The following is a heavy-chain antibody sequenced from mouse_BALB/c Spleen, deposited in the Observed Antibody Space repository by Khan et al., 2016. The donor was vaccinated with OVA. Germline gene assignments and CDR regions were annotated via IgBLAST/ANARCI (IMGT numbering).Heavy chain of an antibody. CDR3: ARTYERYDGDYARDY. D-gene: IGHD2-14*01. CDR1: GFSLSRYN. CDR2: IWGGGGT. V-gene: IGHV2-6-4*01. J-gene: IGHJ4*01. Sequence: VQLQESGPGLVAPSQSLSITCTVSGFSLSRYNIHWVRQPPGKGLEWLGMIWGGGGTDYNSTLKSRLIIRKDNSKSQVLLKMNSLQTDDTAMYDGARTYERYDGDYARDYWGKGTSGTVSS.